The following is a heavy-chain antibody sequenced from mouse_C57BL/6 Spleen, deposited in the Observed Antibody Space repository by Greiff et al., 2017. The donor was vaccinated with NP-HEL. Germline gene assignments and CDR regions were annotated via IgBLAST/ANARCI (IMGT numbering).Heavy chain of an antibody. D-gene: IGHD2-1*01. V-gene: IGHV14-3*01. CDR3: ARDGNFYAMDY. Sequence: DVKLQESVAELVRPGASVKLSCTASGFNIKNTYMHWVQQRPEQGLEWIGRIDPANGNTKSAPKFQGKATITADTSSNTAYLQLSSLPSEDTAIFECARDGNFYAMDYWGQGTTVTVSS. J-gene: IGHJ4*01. CDR1: GFNIKNTY. CDR2: IDPANGNT.